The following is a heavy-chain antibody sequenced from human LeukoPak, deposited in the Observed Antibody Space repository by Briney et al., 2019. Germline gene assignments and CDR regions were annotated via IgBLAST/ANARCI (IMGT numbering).Heavy chain of an antibody. CDR2: VKSKAVGETT. J-gene: IGHJ4*02. CDR1: GFTFSNAW. V-gene: IGHV3-15*01. CDR3: ATCNGDCYFNF. D-gene: IGHD2-21*02. Sequence: PGGSLSLSCAASGFTFSNAWMNWVRQAPGKGLEWVARVKSKAVGETTSYAAPVKGRFSISRDDSRDMVYLQMNSLETEDTAVYYCATCNGDCYFNFWGQGTLVTVSS.